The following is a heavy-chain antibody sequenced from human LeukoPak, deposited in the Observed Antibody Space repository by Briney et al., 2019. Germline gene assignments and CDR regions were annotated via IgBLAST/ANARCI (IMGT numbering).Heavy chain of an antibody. J-gene: IGHJ4*02. CDR3: ARYVAVAGSFGGY. Sequence: GASVKVSCKASGYTFTGYHMHWVRQAPGQGLEWMGWINPNSGGTNYAQRFQGSVTMTRDTSITTTYMEVSRLRSDDTAVYYCARYVAVAGSFGGYWGQGTLVTVSS. CDR1: GYTFTGYH. V-gene: IGHV1-2*02. CDR2: INPNSGGT. D-gene: IGHD6-19*01.